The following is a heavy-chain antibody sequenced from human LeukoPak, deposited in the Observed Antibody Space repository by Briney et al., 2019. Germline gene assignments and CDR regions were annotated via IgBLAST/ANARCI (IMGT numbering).Heavy chain of an antibody. CDR3: ARDQYDTWSRRGNFDS. V-gene: IGHV3-33*01. J-gene: IGHJ4*02. Sequence: GGSLRLSCAASGFTFSSYGMHWVRQAPGKGLEWVAVIWYDGSNKYYADSVKGRFTISRDNSKNTLYLQMNSLRAEDTAVFYCARDQYDTWSRRGNFDSWGQGTLVIVSS. CDR2: IWYDGSNK. CDR1: GFTFSSYG. D-gene: IGHD3-3*01.